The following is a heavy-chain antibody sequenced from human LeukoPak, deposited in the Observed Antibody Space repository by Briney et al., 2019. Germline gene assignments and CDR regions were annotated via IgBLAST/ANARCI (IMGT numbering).Heavy chain of an antibody. CDR1: GFRFSDYW. CDR3: ARGHYQLEV. V-gene: IGHV3-7*03. J-gene: IGHJ6*02. D-gene: IGHD1-26*01. CDR2: IKKDESEK. Sequence: PGGSLRLSCAASGFRFSDYWMSWVRQAPGKGLEWVAYIKKDESEKYFVDSVEGRFTISRDNAKKSLYPQMNSLRVEDTAVYYCARGHYQLEVWGQGTTVIVSS.